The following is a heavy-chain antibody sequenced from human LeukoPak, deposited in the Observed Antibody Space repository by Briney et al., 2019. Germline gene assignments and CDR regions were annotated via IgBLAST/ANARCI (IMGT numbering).Heavy chain of an antibody. CDR2: IYYSGST. CDR1: GGSISSAGYY. V-gene: IGHV4-61*08. J-gene: IGHJ6*02. CDR3: ARDTVEYYYGMDV. Sequence: SETLSLTCTVSGGSISSAGYYWSWIRQPPGKGLEWIGYIYYSGSTNYNPSLKSRVTISVDTSKNQFSLKLSSVTAADTAVYYCARDTVEYYYGMDVWGQGTTVTVSS.